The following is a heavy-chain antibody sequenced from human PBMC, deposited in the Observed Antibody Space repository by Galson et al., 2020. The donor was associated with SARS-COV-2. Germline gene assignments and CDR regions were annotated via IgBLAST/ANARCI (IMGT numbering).Heavy chain of an antibody. V-gene: IGHV3-23*01. CDR3: AKVPYSSSPADYYYYMGV. CDR1: GSTFSSYA. D-gene: IGHD6-6*01. Sequence: GGSLRLPCAASGSTFSSYAMSWVRQAPGKGLEWVSAISGSGGSTYYADSVKGRFTISRDNSKNTLYLQMNSLRAGDTAVYYFAKVPYSSSPADYYYYMGVWGKGTTVTVSS. CDR2: ISGSGGST. J-gene: IGHJ6*03.